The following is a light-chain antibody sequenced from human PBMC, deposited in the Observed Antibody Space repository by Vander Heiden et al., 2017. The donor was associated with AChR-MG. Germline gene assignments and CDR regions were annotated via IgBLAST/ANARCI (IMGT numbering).Light chain of an antibody. CDR2: DTS. CDR3: QQYDQWHT. J-gene: IGKJ2*01. V-gene: IGKV3-15*01. Sequence: VMTQSPATLSLSLGERVTLSCRASQGVSNHLAWYQQKSGQAPRLLIYDTSTRATGVPARFSGSGSGAEFTLTIGSLQSEDFAVYYCQQYDQWHTFGQGTKLEIK. CDR1: QGVSNH.